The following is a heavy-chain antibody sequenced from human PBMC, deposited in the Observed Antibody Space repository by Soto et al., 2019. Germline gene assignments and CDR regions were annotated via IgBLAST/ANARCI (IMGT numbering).Heavy chain of an antibody. V-gene: IGHV1-8*01. Sequence: QVQLVQSGAEVKKPGASVKVSCEASGYTFSSYHISWVRQASGQGLEWMGWVNPNSNETDYAQKSQGRVTMTGNTSIRTAYMELSSLRSDDTAVYYCVRSGRRSGIDYWGQGTLVTVSS. D-gene: IGHD5-12*01. J-gene: IGHJ4*02. CDR1: GYTFSSYH. CDR3: VRSGRRSGIDY. CDR2: VNPNSNET.